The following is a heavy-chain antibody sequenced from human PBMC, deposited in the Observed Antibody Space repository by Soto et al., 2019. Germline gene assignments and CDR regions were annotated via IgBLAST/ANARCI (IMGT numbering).Heavy chain of an antibody. CDR3: ASERVKGSGSPSRYYYGMDV. J-gene: IGHJ6*02. CDR1: GYTFTSYA. Sequence: VASVKVSCKASGYTFTSYAMHWVRQAPGQRLEWMGWISAGNGNTKYSQKFQGRVTITRDTSASTAYMELSSLRSEDTAVYYCASERVKGSGSPSRYYYGMDVWGQGTTVTVSS. V-gene: IGHV1-3*01. CDR2: ISAGNGNT. D-gene: IGHD3-10*01.